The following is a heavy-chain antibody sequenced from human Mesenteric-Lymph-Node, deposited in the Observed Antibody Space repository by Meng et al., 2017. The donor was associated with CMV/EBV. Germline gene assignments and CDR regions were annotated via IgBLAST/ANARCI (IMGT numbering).Heavy chain of an antibody. CDR1: GGSLGGYY. V-gene: IGHV4-34*01. CDR2: INHSGST. CDR3: ARHQRWLKSEGGFNY. D-gene: IGHD4-23*01. Sequence: RGVGCLKHWDTQSLAWAVYGGSLGGYYWVWIRQPHGKALEWIGEINHSGSTNYNPSLKSRVTISVDTSKNQFSLKLSSVTAADTAVYYCARHQRWLKSEGGFNYWGQGTLVTVSS. J-gene: IGHJ4*02.